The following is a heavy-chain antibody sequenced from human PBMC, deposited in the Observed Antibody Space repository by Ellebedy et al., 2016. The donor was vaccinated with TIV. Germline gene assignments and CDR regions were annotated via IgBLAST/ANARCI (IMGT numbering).Heavy chain of an antibody. D-gene: IGHD1-1*01. J-gene: IGHJ4*02. CDR3: ATSFGSIGTKWEDYLDY. CDR2: IKSDGSMT. Sequence: PGGSLRLSCAGSGFTFSSNSMHWVRQAPGKGLVWVSRIKSDGSMTRYADSVKGRFTISRDNAKNTLYLQMNSLRADDTAVYYCATSFGSIGTKWEDYLDYWGQGTLVTVSS. V-gene: IGHV3-74*01. CDR1: GFTFSSNS.